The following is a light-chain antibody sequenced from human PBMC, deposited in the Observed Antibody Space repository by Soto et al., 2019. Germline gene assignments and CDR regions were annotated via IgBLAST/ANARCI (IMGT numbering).Light chain of an antibody. CDR3: CSFTGTYTGIL. J-gene: IGLJ2*01. Sequence: QSVLTQPRSVSGSPGQSVTISCIGTGSDVGGYNSVSWYQRHPDRPPQLIIYDVNKRPSGVPGRFSGSRSANAASLTISGLQAEDDGDYFCCSFTGTYTGILFGGGTKLTVL. V-gene: IGLV2-11*01. CDR1: GSDVGGYNS. CDR2: DVN.